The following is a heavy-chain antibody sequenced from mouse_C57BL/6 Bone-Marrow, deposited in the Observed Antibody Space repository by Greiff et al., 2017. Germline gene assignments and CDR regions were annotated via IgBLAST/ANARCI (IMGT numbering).Heavy chain of an antibody. CDR2: ISSGSSTI. Sequence: EVKLMESGGGLVKPGGSLKLSCAASGFTFSDYGMHWVRQAPEKGLEWVAYISSGSSTIYYADTVTGRFTISRDNAKNTLFLQMTSLRSEDTAMYYCAKAYGNYSWFAYWGQGTLVTVSA. D-gene: IGHD2-1*01. CDR1: GFTFSDYG. V-gene: IGHV5-17*01. J-gene: IGHJ3*01. CDR3: AKAYGNYSWFAY.